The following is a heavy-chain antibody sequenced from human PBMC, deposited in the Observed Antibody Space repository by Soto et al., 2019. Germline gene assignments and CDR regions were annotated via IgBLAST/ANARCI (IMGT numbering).Heavy chain of an antibody. CDR1: GFTFSSYG. V-gene: IGHV3-30*18. J-gene: IGHJ5*02. D-gene: IGHD6-13*01. CDR2: ISYDGSNK. Sequence: GGSLRLSCAASGFTFSSYGMHWVRQAPGKGLEWVAVISYDGSNKYYADSVKGRFTISRDNSKNTLYLQMNSLRAEDTAVYYCAKDTGGGDDFTGYSSSWYNWFDPWGQGTLVTVSA. CDR3: AKDTGGGDDFTGYSSSWYNWFDP.